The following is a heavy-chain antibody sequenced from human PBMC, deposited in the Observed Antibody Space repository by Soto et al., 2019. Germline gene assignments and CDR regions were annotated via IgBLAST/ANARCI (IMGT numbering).Heavy chain of an antibody. CDR1: GGTFSSYA. D-gene: IGHD6-19*01. CDR3: ARGVRGRAVAGPPILGYGMDV. CDR2: IIPIFGTA. J-gene: IGHJ6*02. V-gene: IGHV1-69*13. Sequence: VASVKVSCKASGGTFSSYAISWVRQAPGQGLEWMGGIIPIFGTANYAQKFQGRVTITADESTSTAYMELSSLRSEDTAVYYCARGVRGRAVAGPPILGYGMDVWGQGTTVTVSS.